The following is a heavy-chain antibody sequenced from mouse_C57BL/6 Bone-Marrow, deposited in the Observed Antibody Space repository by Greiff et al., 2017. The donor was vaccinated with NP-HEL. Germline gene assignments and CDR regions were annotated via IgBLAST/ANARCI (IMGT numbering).Heavy chain of an antibody. CDR2: IDPENGDT. Sequence: EVQLQQSGAELVRPGASVKLSCTASGFNIKDDYMHWVKQRPEQGLEWIGWIDPENGDTEYASKFQGKATITADTSSNTDYLQLSSLTSEDTAVYYCTTGWLLAWFAYWGQGTLVTVSA. V-gene: IGHV14-4*01. D-gene: IGHD2-3*01. CDR1: GFNIKDDY. J-gene: IGHJ3*01. CDR3: TTGWLLAWFAY.